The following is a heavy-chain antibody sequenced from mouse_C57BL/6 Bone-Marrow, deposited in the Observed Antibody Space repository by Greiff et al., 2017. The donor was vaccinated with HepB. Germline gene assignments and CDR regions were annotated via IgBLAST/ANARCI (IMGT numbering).Heavy chain of an antibody. CDR2: INPNNGGT. D-gene: IGHD1-1*01. V-gene: IGHV1-26*01. Sequence: EVKLVESGPELVKPGASVKISCKASGYTFTDYYMNWVKQSHGKSLEWIGDINPNNGGTSYNQKFKGKATLTVDKSSSTAYMELRSLTSEDSAVYYCARDGSSPHWYFDVWGTGTTVTVSS. J-gene: IGHJ1*03. CDR1: GYTFTDYY. CDR3: ARDGSSPHWYFDV.